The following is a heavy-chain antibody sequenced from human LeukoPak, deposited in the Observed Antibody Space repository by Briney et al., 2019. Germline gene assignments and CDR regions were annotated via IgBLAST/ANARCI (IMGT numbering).Heavy chain of an antibody. CDR1: GFTVSNNF. CDR3: ARRGYNSGSYIGEDF. J-gene: IGHJ4*02. D-gene: IGHD6-19*01. Sequence: GGSLRLSCAASGFTVSNNFMSWVRQSPGKGLEYVSVIYAGSVTYYADSVKGRFTISRDNSKNTLYLQMNSLRAEDTAVYYCARRGYNSGSYIGEDFWGQGTLVTVSS. CDR2: IYAGSVT. V-gene: IGHV3-53*01.